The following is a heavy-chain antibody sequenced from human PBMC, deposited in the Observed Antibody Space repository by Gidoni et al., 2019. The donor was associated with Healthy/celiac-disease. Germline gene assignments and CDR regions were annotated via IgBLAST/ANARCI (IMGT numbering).Heavy chain of an antibody. Sequence: QVQLVQSGAEVKKPGSSVKVSCKASGGTFSSYAISWVRQAPGQGLEWMGRIIPILGIANYAQKFQGRVTITADKSTSTAYMELSSLRSEDTAVYYCARAPKAYYYDSSGYYSFDYWGQGTLVTVSS. CDR1: GGTFSSYA. V-gene: IGHV1-69*04. CDR3: ARAPKAYYYDSSGYYSFDY. D-gene: IGHD3-22*01. J-gene: IGHJ4*02. CDR2: IIPILGIA.